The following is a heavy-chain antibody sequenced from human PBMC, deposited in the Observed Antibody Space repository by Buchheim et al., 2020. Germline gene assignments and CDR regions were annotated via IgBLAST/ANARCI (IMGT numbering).Heavy chain of an antibody. CDR2: INHSGST. J-gene: IGHJ6*02. CDR1: GGSFSGYF. CDR3: ARLGYSSSSRYYYYGMDV. Sequence: QVQLQQWGAGLLKPSETLSLTCAVYGGSFSGYFWTWIRQPPGKGLEGIGEINHSGSTNYNPSLKSRVTISVDTSKNQFSLKLSSVTAADTAVYYCARLGYSSSSRYYYYGMDVWGQGTT. V-gene: IGHV4-34*01. D-gene: IGHD6-6*01.